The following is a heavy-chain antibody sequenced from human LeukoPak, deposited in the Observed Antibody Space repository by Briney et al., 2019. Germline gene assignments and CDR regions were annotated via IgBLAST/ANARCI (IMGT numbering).Heavy chain of an antibody. CDR1: GFTFSSYS. CDR2: ISSSSRYI. D-gene: IGHD2-2*01. V-gene: IGHV3-21*01. CDR3: ARDGAYCSSTSCSNRVDYYYYMDV. Sequence: GGSLRLSCVASGFTFSSYSMNWVRQAPGKGLEWVSSISSSSRYIYYADSVKGRFTISRDNAKNSLYLQMNSLRAEDTAVYYCARDGAYCSSTSCSNRVDYYYYMDVWGKGTTVTVSS. J-gene: IGHJ6*03.